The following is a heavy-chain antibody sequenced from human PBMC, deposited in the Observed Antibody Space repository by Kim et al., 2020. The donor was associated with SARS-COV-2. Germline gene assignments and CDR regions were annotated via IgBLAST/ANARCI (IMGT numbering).Heavy chain of an antibody. J-gene: IGHJ4*02. Sequence: KGRITIHRDNSKNTLYLQMNSLRAEDTAVYYCAKSKVSYYDFWSGHHFDYWGQGTLVTVSS. D-gene: IGHD3-3*01. V-gene: IGHV3-30*02. CDR3: AKSKVSYYDFWSGHHFDY.